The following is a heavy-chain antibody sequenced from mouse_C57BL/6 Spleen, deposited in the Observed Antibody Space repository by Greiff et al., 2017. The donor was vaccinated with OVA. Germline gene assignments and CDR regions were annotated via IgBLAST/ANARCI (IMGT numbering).Heavy chain of an antibody. CDR2: ISSGGSYT. J-gene: IGHJ2*01. CDR1: GFTFSSYG. CDR3: ARHGRYFDY. V-gene: IGHV5-6*01. D-gene: IGHD4-1*01. Sequence: EVMLVESGGDLVKPGGSLKLSCAASGFTFSSYGMSWVRQTPDKRLEWVATISSGGSYTYYPDSVKGRFTISRDNAKNTLYLQMSSLKSEDTAMYYCARHGRYFDYWGQGTTLTVSS.